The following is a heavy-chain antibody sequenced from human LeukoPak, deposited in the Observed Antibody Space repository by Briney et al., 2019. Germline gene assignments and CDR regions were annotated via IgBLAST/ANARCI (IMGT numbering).Heavy chain of an antibody. CDR3: ARGDRVGSSGYYFDN. Sequence: SETLSLTCAVSGGSVSSGRYYWSWIRRPPGKGLEWIGYLYYSGSTGYNPSLRSRVTMSVDTSNNHFFLKLSSVTGADTAVYYCARGDRVGSSGYYFDNWGQGTLVTVSS. CDR2: LYYSGST. D-gene: IGHD3-10*01. CDR1: GGSVSSGRYY. V-gene: IGHV4-61*01. J-gene: IGHJ4*02.